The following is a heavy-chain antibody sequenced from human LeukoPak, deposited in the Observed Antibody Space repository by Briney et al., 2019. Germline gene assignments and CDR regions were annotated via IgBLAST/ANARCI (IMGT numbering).Heavy chain of an antibody. V-gene: IGHV4-39*01. CDR3: ARISRGCSSTSCLDWYFDL. CDR1: GGSISSSSYY. D-gene: IGHD2-2*01. J-gene: IGHJ2*01. Sequence: PSETLSLTCTVSGGSISSSSYYWGWIRQPPGKGLEWIGSIYYSGSTYYNPSLKSPVTISVDTSKNQFSLKLSSVTAADTAVYYCARISRGCSSTSCLDWYFDLWGRGTLVTVSS. CDR2: IYYSGST.